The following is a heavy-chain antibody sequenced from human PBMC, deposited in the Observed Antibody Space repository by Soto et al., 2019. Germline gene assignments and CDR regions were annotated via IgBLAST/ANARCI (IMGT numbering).Heavy chain of an antibody. J-gene: IGHJ4*02. CDR2: ISAYNGNT. CDR3: ARAITAARIAAAGTVDY. Sequence: SVKVSCKASGYTFTSYGISWVRQAPGQGLEWMGWISAYNGNTNYAQKLQGRVTMTTDTSTSTAYMELRSLRSDDTAVYYCARAITAARIAAAGTVDYCGQGPLLTVS. D-gene: IGHD6-13*01. CDR1: GYTFTSYG. V-gene: IGHV1-18*04.